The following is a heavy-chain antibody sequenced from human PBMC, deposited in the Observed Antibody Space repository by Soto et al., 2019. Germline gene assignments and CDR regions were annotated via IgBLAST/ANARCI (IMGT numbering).Heavy chain of an antibody. Sequence: EVQLLESGGGLVQPGGSLRLSCAASGFTFSSYAMSWVRQAPGKGLEWVSAISGSGGSTYYADSVKGRFTISRDNSKNTLYLQMNSLRAEDTAVYYCAKGGADAYGDYVWFDPWGQGTLVTVSS. CDR2: ISGSGGST. D-gene: IGHD4-17*01. CDR1: GFTFSSYA. V-gene: IGHV3-23*01. CDR3: AKGGADAYGDYVWFDP. J-gene: IGHJ5*02.